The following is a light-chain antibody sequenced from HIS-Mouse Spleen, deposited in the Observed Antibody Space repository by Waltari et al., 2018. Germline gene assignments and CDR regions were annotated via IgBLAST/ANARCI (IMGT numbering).Light chain of an antibody. J-gene: IGLJ2*01. CDR3: QVWDSSSDHVV. CDR2: DDS. V-gene: IGLV3-21*03. Sequence: SYVLPQPPSVSVAPGKTARITWGGNNIGSKRVHWYQQKPGQAPVLVGYDDSDRPSGIPERFSGSNSGNTATLTISRVEAGDEADYYCQVWDSSSDHVVFGGGTKLTVL. CDR1: NIGSKR.